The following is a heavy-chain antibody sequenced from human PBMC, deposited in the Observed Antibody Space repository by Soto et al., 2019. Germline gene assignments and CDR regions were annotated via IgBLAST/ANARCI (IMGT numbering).Heavy chain of an antibody. Sequence: GGSLRLSCAGSGFTFRNYGMQSVRQAPGKGLEWVALTSFDGFNQYYGKSVEGRFTISRDNSKNTLYLQMDSLRAEDTAMYFCARDVGLDSDDFFAYWGQGTQVTVSS. J-gene: IGHJ4*02. D-gene: IGHD3-9*01. CDR1: GFTFRNYG. V-gene: IGHV3-30*03. CDR2: TSFDGFNQ. CDR3: ARDVGLDSDDFFAY.